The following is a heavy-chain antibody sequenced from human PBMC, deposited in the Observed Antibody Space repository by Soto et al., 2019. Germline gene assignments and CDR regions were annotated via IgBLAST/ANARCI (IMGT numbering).Heavy chain of an antibody. CDR2: ISGSGFKK. D-gene: IGHD2-21*01. V-gene: IGHV3-23*01. Sequence: GSRRLSCAAAGLSLENLGMSWVRQAPGKGLEWISSISGSGFKKYYADSVKGRFTISRDNSKSTVYLELNNLSAEDTAVYHCAKNQRGELVPLATVDWFDPWGQGSVVTSPQ. J-gene: IGHJ5*02. CDR1: GLSLENLG. CDR3: AKNQRGELVPLATVDWFDP.